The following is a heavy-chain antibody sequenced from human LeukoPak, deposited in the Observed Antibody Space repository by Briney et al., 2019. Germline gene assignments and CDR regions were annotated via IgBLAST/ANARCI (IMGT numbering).Heavy chain of an antibody. Sequence: PGGSLRLSCAASGFTFSDYYMSWLRQAPGKGREWISYISTSGTTTYHADSVKGRFTISRDDAKNSLYLQMNSLRADDTALYYCARVRGSYSVDYWGQGTLVTVSS. CDR3: ARVRGSYSVDY. CDR1: GFTFSDYY. J-gene: IGHJ4*02. CDR2: ISTSGTTT. V-gene: IGHV3-11*04. D-gene: IGHD3-10*01.